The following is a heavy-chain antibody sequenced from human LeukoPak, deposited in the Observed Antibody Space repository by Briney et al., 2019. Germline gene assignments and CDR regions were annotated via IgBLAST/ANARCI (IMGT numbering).Heavy chain of an antibody. CDR2: ISYDGSNK. Sequence: GGSLRLSCAASGFTFSSYGMHWVRQAPGKGLEWVAVISYDGSNKYYADSVKGRFTISRDNSKNTLHLQMNSLRAEDTAVYYCARLKSGSYRYFDYWGQGTLVTVSS. CDR1: GFTFSSYG. CDR3: ARLKSGSYRYFDY. J-gene: IGHJ4*02. V-gene: IGHV3-30*03. D-gene: IGHD1-26*01.